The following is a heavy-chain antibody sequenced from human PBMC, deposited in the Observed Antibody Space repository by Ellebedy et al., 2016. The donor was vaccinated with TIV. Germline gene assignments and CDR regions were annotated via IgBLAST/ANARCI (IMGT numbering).Heavy chain of an antibody. CDR3: ARGGYGRPFDC. CDR2: IKQDGSEK. J-gene: IGHJ4*02. CDR1: GFTFSNYW. D-gene: IGHD5-12*01. Sequence: PGGSLRLSCAASGFTFSNYWMKWVCQAPGKGLEWVANIKQDGSEKYYVDSVKGRFTISRDNAKNSLFLQMNSLRVEDTAVYFCARGGYGRPFDCWGQGTLVTVSS. V-gene: IGHV3-7*03.